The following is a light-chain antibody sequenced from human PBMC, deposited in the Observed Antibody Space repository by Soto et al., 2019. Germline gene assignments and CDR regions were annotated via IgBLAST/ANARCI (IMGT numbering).Light chain of an antibody. CDR2: DTS. V-gene: IGKV3-15*01. CDR3: QQYNNWPLT. J-gene: IGKJ4*01. CDR1: QNVHSN. Sequence: EVVMSQSPATLSVSPGDGATLSCRASQNVHSNLAWYQQKPGQAPRLLIYDTSTRATDIPFRFSGGGSGTEFTLTINSLQSEDFAVYYCQQYNNWPLTFGGGTKVEIK.